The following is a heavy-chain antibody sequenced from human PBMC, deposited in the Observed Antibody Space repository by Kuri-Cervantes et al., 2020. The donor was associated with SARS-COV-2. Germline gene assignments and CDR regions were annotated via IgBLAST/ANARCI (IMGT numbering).Heavy chain of an antibody. Sequence: ASVKVSCKASGYTFTGYYLHWVRQAPGQGLEWMGWINHNSGGTNYAQKFQGWVTMTRDTPISTAYMELSRLRSDDTAVYYCARSGNYSSSRHGMDVWGQGTTVTVSS. J-gene: IGHJ6*02. CDR2: INHNSGGT. D-gene: IGHD6-6*01. CDR1: GYTFTGYY. CDR3: ARSGNYSSSRHGMDV. V-gene: IGHV1-2*04.